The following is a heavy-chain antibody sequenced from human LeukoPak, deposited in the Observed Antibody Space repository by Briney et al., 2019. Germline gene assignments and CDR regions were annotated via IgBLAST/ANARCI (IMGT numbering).Heavy chain of an antibody. Sequence: ASETLSLTCTVSGGSISSYYWSWIRQPPGKGLEWIGYIYYSGSTNYNPSLKSRVTISVDTSKNQFSLKLSSVTAADTAVYYCAGWFGDPLNWYFDLWGRGTLVTVSS. CDR1: GGSISSYY. J-gene: IGHJ2*01. CDR2: IYYSGST. CDR3: AGWFGDPLNWYFDL. V-gene: IGHV4-59*01. D-gene: IGHD3-10*01.